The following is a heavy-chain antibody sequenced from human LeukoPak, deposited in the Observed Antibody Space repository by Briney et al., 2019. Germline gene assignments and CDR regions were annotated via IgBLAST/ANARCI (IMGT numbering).Heavy chain of an antibody. V-gene: IGHV4-39*07. Sequence: KTSETLSLTCTVSGDSISSSSSYWGWIRQPPGKGLEWIGSIYYSGSTYYNPSLKSRVTISVDTSKNQFSLKLSSVTAADTAVCYCARGGGSGNQSRGSVDYWGQGTLVTVSS. D-gene: IGHD6-25*01. CDR2: IYYSGST. CDR3: ARGGGSGNQSRGSVDY. J-gene: IGHJ4*02. CDR1: GDSISSSSSY.